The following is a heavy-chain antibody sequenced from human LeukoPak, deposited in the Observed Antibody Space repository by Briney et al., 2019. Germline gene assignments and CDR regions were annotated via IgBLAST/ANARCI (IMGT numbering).Heavy chain of an antibody. CDR1: GFTFSSYE. CDR2: ISSSGSTI. V-gene: IGHV3-48*03. D-gene: IGHD3-22*01. CDR3: ARDAEPYYFDSSAAFDI. Sequence: HPGGSLRLSCAASGFTFSSYEMNWVRQAPGKGLEWISYISSSGSTIYYADSVKGRFTISRDNAKNSLYLQMNSLRAEDTAVYYCARDAEPYYFDSSAAFDIWGQGTMVTVSS. J-gene: IGHJ3*02.